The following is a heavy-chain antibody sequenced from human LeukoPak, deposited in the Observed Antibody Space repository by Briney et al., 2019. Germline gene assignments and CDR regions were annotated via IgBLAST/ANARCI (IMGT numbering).Heavy chain of an antibody. D-gene: IGHD4-17*01. CDR3: ARDGDYGGYIGY. CDR2: IIPILGIA. CDR1: GGTFSSYA. J-gene: IGHJ4*02. V-gene: IGHV1-69*04. Sequence: ASVKVSSKASGGTFSSYAISWVRQAPGQGLEWMGRIIPILGIANYAQKFQGRVTITADKSTSTAYMELSSLRSEDTAVYYCARDGDYGGYIGYWGQGTLVTVSS.